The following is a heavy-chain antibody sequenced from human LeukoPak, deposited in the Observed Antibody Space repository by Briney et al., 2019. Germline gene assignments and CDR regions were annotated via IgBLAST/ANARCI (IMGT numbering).Heavy chain of an antibody. D-gene: IGHD2-15*01. CDR1: GGSFSGYY. Sequence: KPSETLSLTCAVHGGSFSGYYWNVIRQPPGKGLEWIGYIYYSGSTDYNPSLTSRVTISVDTSKNQFSLKLSSVTAADTAVYYCARSVEGYCSGGSCYSYYYYMDVWGKGTTVTISS. CDR2: IYYSGST. CDR3: ARSVEGYCSGGSCYSYYYYMDV. V-gene: IGHV4-59*01. J-gene: IGHJ6*03.